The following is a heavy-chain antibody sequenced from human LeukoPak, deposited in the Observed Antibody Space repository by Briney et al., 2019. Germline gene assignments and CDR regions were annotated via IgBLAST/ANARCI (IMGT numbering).Heavy chain of an antibody. J-gene: IGHJ4*02. Sequence: PGGSLRLSCAASGFTFDDYAMHWVRQAPGKGLEWVSGISWNSGSIGYADSVKGRFTISRDNSKNTLYLQMNSLRAEDTAVYYCAKAHPGYCSSTSCHRFDYWGQGTLVTVSS. CDR2: ISWNSGSI. V-gene: IGHV3-9*01. CDR3: AKAHPGYCSSTSCHRFDY. D-gene: IGHD2-2*01. CDR1: GFTFDDYA.